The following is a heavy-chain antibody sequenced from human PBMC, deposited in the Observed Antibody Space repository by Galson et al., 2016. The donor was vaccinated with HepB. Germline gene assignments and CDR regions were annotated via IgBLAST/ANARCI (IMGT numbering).Heavy chain of an antibody. Sequence: SETLSLTCPVSDGSLSSSSSFSWGWVRQPPGKGLECIGTVYRGRAYYNPSLEGRVTISVDMSPDLFSLKLTSLTAADTAVYYCARAGLGTKASFDCWGQGTLVAVSS. CDR2: VYRGRA. CDR3: ARAGLGTKASFDC. J-gene: IGHJ4*02. D-gene: IGHD1-7*01. V-gene: IGHV4-39*01. CDR1: DGSLSSSSSFS.